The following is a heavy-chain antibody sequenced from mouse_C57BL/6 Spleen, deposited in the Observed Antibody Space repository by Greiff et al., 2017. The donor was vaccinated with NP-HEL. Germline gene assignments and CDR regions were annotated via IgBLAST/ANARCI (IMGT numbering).Heavy chain of an antibody. CDR1: GYSITSGYD. Sequence: EVKLQESGPGMVKPSQSLSLTCTVTGYSITSGYDWHWIRHFPGNKLEWMGYISYSGSTNYNPSLKSRISITHDTSKNHFFLKLNSVTTEDTATYYCARASSYWFAYWGQGTLVTVSA. V-gene: IGHV3-1*01. D-gene: IGHD1-1*01. CDR2: ISYSGST. CDR3: ARASSYWFAY. J-gene: IGHJ3*01.